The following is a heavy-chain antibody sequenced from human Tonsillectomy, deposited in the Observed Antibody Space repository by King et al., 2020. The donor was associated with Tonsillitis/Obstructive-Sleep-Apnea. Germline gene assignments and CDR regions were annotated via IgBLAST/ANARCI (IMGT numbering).Heavy chain of an antibody. V-gene: IGHV4-39*01. Sequence: QLQESGPGLVKPSETLSLTCTVSGGSISSSSYYWGWIRQPPGKGLEWIGSIYYSGSTYYNPSLKSRVTISVDTSKNQFSLKLSSVTAADTAVYYCAGPRLYYDILTGYKNWYFDLWGRGTLVTVSS. J-gene: IGHJ2*01. D-gene: IGHD3-9*01. CDR1: GGSISSSSYY. CDR2: IYYSGST. CDR3: AGPRLYYDILTGYKNWYFDL.